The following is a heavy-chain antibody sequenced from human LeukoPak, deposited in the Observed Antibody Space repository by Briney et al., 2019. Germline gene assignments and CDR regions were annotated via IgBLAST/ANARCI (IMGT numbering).Heavy chain of an antibody. CDR3: APTYSYTGGGYDY. V-gene: IGHV4-39*01. J-gene: IGHJ4*02. Sequence: SETLSLTCTVSGGAISGSNYHWGWIRQPPGKGLEWIGSINYWGHTYYNPSLESRVTISVDTSKNQFSLKVSSVTAADTALYYCAPTYSYTGGGYDYWGQGTLVTVSS. CDR1: GGAISGSNYH. CDR2: INYWGHT. D-gene: IGHD5-18*01.